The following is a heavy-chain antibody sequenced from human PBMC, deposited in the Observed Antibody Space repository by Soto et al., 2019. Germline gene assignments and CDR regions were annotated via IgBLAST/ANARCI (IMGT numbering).Heavy chain of an antibody. Sequence: PSETLCLPCTVSGGSSGSRGYRWIWIRQPPGKGLEWIGHTYHSGNPYYNPSLKSRVIISVDRSKNQFSLKLSSVTAADTSVYYGAGGEWLGERLFDRWGQGTLVTVSS. D-gene: IGHD3-16*01. CDR3: AGGEWLGERLFDR. V-gene: IGHV4-30-2*01. CDR1: GGSSGSRGYR. J-gene: IGHJ5*02. CDR2: TYHSGNP.